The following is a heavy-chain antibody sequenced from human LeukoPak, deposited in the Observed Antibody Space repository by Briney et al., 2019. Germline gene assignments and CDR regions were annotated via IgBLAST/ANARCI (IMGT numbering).Heavy chain of an antibody. D-gene: IGHD4-23*01. J-gene: IGHJ4*02. CDR3: ARGPATVVTPYYFDY. Sequence: SVKVSCTASGGTFSSYAISWVRQAPGQGLEWMGGIIPIFGTANYAQKFQGRVTITADESTSTAYMELSSLRSEDTAVYYCARGPATVVTPYYFDYWGQGTLVTVSS. CDR2: IIPIFGTA. V-gene: IGHV1-69*13. CDR1: GGTFSSYA.